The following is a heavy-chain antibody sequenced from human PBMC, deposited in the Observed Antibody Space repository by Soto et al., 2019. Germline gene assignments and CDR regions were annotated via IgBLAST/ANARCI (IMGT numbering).Heavy chain of an antibody. CDR2: IYSSGTT. CDR3: ARMGYGTTYTGGYFLFDC. D-gene: IGHD2-8*02. Sequence: QVRLQESGPGLVKPSETLSLTCTVSGGSISSYYWNWIRQPAGKGLEWIGRIYSSGTTNYNPSLKSRVTMSVDTSKNQFSLKLNSVTAADTAVYYCARMGYGTTYTGGYFLFDCWGQGTLVTVSS. V-gene: IGHV4-4*07. CDR1: GGSISSYY. J-gene: IGHJ5*01.